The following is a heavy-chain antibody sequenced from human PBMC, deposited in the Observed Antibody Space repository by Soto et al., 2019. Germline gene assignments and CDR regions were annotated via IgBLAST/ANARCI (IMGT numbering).Heavy chain of an antibody. CDR2: ISGSGGST. J-gene: IGHJ4*02. V-gene: IGHV3-23*01. Sequence: AGGSLRLSCAASGCTFSSYAMSWVRQAPGKGLEWVSAISGSGGSTYYADSVKGRFTISRDNSKNTLYLQMNSLRAEDTAVYYCAKKNRYYDSSSYRLADYWGQGTLVTVSS. D-gene: IGHD3-22*01. CDR1: GCTFSSYA. CDR3: AKKNRYYDSSSYRLADY.